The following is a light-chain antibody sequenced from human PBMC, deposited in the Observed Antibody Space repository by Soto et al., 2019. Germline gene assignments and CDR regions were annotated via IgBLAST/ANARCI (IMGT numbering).Light chain of an antibody. CDR2: GAS. J-gene: IGKJ3*01. Sequence: EIIMTQSPATLSVSPGEGATLSCRTSHSISTNLAWYQHKRGQSPRLLVYGASTRATGVPARFSGSGSGTDFTLTISNLEPEDFAVYYCQQRSNWPLFTFGPGTKVDVK. CDR1: HSISTN. V-gene: IGKV3-15*01. CDR3: QQRSNWPLFT.